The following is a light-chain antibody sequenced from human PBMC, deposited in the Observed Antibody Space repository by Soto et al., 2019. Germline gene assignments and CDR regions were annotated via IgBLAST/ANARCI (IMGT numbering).Light chain of an antibody. CDR2: DVN. CDR1: SSDIGDYNY. J-gene: IGLJ1*01. Sequence: QSVLTQPASVSGSPGQSITISCTGTSSDIGDYNYVSWYQQHPGKAPKLTIYDVNTRPSGVSNRFSGSKSGNTASLTISDLQAEDEADYYCSSYTPSGTGLFGTGTKDTVL. CDR3: SSYTPSGTGL. V-gene: IGLV2-14*03.